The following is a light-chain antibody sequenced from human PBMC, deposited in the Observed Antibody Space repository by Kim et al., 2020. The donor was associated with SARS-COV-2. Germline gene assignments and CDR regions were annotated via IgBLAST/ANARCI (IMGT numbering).Light chain of an antibody. Sequence: GQSIAISCTGTSSNIWCYNHVSWDQQHPGKAPKLLIYEVHKRPSGISNRFSGSKSGNTASLTISGLQAEDEADYYCCSYTSMSSLVFGGGTKVTVL. CDR1: SSNIWCYNH. J-gene: IGLJ3*02. CDR2: EVH. CDR3: CSYTSMSSLV. V-gene: IGLV2-23*02.